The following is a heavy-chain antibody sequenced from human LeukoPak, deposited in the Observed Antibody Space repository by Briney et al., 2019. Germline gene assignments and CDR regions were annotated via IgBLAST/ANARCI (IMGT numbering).Heavy chain of an antibody. CDR1: GGSISSYY. J-gene: IGHJ3*02. Sequence: SETLSLTCTVSGGSISSYYWSWIRQPPGKGLEWIGYIYYSGSTNYNPSLKSRVTISVDTSKNQFSLKLSSVTAADTAVYYCARHLILYRAGELSPAYAFDIWGQGTMVTVSS. CDR2: IYYSGST. V-gene: IGHV4-59*08. D-gene: IGHD3-16*02. CDR3: ARHLILYRAGELSPAYAFDI.